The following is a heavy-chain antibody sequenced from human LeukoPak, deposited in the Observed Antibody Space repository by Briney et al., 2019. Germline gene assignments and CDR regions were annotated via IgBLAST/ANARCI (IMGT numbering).Heavy chain of an antibody. Sequence: GGSLRLSCAASGFDFSTYAINWVRQAPGKGLEWVSSISTMSNYIFYGDSVKGRFTISRDNAKNSVYLQMNSLRPDDTALYYCSRDRLGGLDLWGQGTLVTVSS. CDR1: GFDFSTYA. J-gene: IGHJ5*02. D-gene: IGHD5-12*01. CDR2: ISTMSNYI. V-gene: IGHV3-21*01. CDR3: SRDRLGGLDL.